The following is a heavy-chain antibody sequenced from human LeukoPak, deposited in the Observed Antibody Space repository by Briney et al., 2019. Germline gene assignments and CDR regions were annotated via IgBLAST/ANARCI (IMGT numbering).Heavy chain of an antibody. V-gene: IGHV1-18*04. J-gene: IGHJ6*03. D-gene: IGHD2-15*01. Sequence: ASVKVSCKASGYTFTGYYMHWVRQAPGQGLEWMGWISAYNGNTNYAQKLQGRVTMTTDTSTSTAYMELRSLRSDDTAVYYCARSVGYYYYMDVWGKGTTVTVSS. CDR2: ISAYNGNT. CDR1: GYTFTGYY. CDR3: ARSVGYYYYMDV.